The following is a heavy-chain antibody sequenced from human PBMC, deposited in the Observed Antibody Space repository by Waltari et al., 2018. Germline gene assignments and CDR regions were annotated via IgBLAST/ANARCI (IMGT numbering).Heavy chain of an antibody. J-gene: IGHJ2*01. CDR1: GGSFSGYY. V-gene: IGHV4-34*01. D-gene: IGHD6-19*01. CDR2: INHSGST. Sequence: QVQLQQWGAGLLKPSETLSLTCAVYGGSFSGYYWSWIRQPPGKGLEWIGEINHSGSTNYNPCLKSRVTISVDTSKNQFSLKLSSVTAADTAVYYCARGIGRSSGSFDLWGRGTLVTVSS. CDR3: ARGIGRSSGSFDL.